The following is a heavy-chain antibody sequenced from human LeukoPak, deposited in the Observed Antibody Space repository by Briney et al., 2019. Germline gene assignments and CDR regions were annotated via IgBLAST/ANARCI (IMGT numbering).Heavy chain of an antibody. CDR2: ISGSGGST. V-gene: IGHV3-23*01. CDR1: GFTFSSYA. D-gene: IGHD1-14*01. J-gene: IGHJ6*03. Sequence: GGSLRLSCAASGFTFSSYAMSWVRQAPGKGLEWVSAISGSGGSTYYADSVKGRFTISRDNSKNTLYLQMNSLRAEDTAVYYCATNHFWDPDYYYMDVWGKGTTVTVSS. CDR3: ATNHFWDPDYYYMDV.